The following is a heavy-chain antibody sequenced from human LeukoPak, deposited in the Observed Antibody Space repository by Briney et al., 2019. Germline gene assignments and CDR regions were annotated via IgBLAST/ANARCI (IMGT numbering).Heavy chain of an antibody. D-gene: IGHD1-1*01. CDR2: IFYTGST. CDR1: GGSFSGYH. J-gene: IGHJ4*02. Sequence: SETLSLTCAVHGGSFSGYHWNWIRQRPGKGLEWIGYIFYTGSTYYNPSLKSRVAISVDTSKNQFSLKLSSVTAADTAVYYCARSPGIWNEYGRLEYWGQGALVTVSS. CDR3: ARSPGIWNEYGRLEY. V-gene: IGHV4-59*06.